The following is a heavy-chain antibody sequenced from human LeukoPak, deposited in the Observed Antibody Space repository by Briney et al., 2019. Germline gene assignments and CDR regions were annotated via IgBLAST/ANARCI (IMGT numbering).Heavy chain of an antibody. CDR1: GFTFSSYA. J-gene: IGHJ4*02. D-gene: IGHD4/OR15-4a*01. CDR3: AKGGATPGGFDY. Sequence: PGGSLRLSCAASGFTFSSYAMSWVRQAPGKGLEWVSAISNSGGSTYYADSVKGRFTISRDNSKNTLYLQMNSLRAEDTAVYYSAKGGATPGGFDYWGQGTLVTVSS. V-gene: IGHV3-23*01. CDR2: ISNSGGST.